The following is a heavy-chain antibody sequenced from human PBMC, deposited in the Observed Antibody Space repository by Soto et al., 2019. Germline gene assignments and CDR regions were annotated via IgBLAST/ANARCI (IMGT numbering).Heavy chain of an antibody. Sequence: SETLSLTCAVYGGSFSGYYWSWIRQPPGKGLEWIGEINHSGSTNYNPSLKSRVTISVDTSKNHFSLKLSSVTAADTAVYYCARLEVATIRNFDYWGQGTLVTVSS. CDR2: INHSGST. V-gene: IGHV4-34*01. CDR3: ARLEVATIRNFDY. CDR1: GGSFSGYY. D-gene: IGHD5-12*01. J-gene: IGHJ4*02.